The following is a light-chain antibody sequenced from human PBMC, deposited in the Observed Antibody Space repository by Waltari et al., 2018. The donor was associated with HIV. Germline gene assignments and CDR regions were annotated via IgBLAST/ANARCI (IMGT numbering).Light chain of an antibody. CDR2: AAS. Sequence: DIQLTQSTSTLSASVGDRVTITCRASQSITPWLALYQQKPGKPPKLLMYAASTLASGVPSMFSGITTETEFRLTICGLQPYEFATYYCQLYATYATFGGGTKVDSK. CDR3: QLYATYAT. V-gene: IGKV1-5*03. CDR1: QSITPW. J-gene: IGKJ4*01.